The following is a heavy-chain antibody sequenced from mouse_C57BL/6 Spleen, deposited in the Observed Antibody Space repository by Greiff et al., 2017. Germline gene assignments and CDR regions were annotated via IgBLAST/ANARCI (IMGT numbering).Heavy chain of an antibody. J-gene: IGHJ4*01. V-gene: IGHV2-6*03. CDR2: IWSDGST. CDR3: AISDLYAMDY. Sequence: VHLVESGPGLVAPSQSLSITCTVSGFSLTSYGVHWVRQPPGKGLEWLVVIWSDGSTTYNSALKSRLSISKDNSKSQGFLKMNSLQTDYAAMYYCAISDLYAMDYWGQGTSVTVSS. CDR1: GFSLTSYG.